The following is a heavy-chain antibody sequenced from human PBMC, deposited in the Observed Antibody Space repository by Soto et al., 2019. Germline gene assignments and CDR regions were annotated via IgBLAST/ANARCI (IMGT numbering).Heavy chain of an antibody. D-gene: IGHD1-26*01. V-gene: IGHV1-69*08. J-gene: IGHJ4*02. CDR1: GGTFSSYT. Sequence: QVQLVQSGAEVKKPGSSVKVSCKASGGTFSSYTISWVRQAPGQGLEWMGRIIPILGIANYAQKFQGRVTITADKSTSTDYMELSSLRSEDTAVYYCARERDSGSYYYFDYWGQGTLVTVSS. CDR3: ARERDSGSYYYFDY. CDR2: IIPILGIA.